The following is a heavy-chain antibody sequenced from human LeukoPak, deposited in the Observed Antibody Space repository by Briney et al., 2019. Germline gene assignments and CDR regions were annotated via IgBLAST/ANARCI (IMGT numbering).Heavy chain of an antibody. Sequence: SENLSLNCTVSGGSISSGDYYWSWIRQPPGKSLEWIGYIYYSGSTYYNPSLKSRVTISVDTSKNQFSLKLSSVTAADTAVYYCARVGSSGYSYYFDYWGQGTLVTVSS. D-gene: IGHD3-22*01. V-gene: IGHV4-30-4*01. CDR1: GGSISSGDYY. J-gene: IGHJ4*02. CDR3: ARVGSSGYSYYFDY. CDR2: IYYSGST.